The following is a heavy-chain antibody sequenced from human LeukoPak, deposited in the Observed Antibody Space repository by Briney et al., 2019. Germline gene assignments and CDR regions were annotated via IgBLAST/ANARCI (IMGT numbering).Heavy chain of an antibody. CDR1: GFTFSSYA. V-gene: IGHV3-23*01. J-gene: IGHJ4*02. CDR2: ITGSGGNT. D-gene: IGHD3-9*01. Sequence: SGGSLRLSCVASGFTFSSYAMSWVRQAPGKGLEWVSTITGSGGNTFYADPVKGRFAVSRDNSKNTLYLQMNSLRAEDTAVYYCAKTGQFDYWGQGTPVTVSS. CDR3: AKTGQFDY.